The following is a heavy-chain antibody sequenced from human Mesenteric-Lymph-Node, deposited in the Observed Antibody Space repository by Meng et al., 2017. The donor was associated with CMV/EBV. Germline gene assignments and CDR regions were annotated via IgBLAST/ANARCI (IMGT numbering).Heavy chain of an antibody. CDR1: GYSFTSYW. V-gene: IGHV5-51*01. CDR2: IYPGDSDT. Sequence: GESLKISCKGSGYSFTSYWIGWVRQTPGKGLEWMGIIYPGDSDTRYSPSFQDQVTISADKSISTAYLQWSSLKASDTAMYYCASPSIAARPGYSYYYGMDVWGQGTTVTVSS. D-gene: IGHD6-6*01. CDR3: ASPSIAARPGYSYYYGMDV. J-gene: IGHJ6*02.